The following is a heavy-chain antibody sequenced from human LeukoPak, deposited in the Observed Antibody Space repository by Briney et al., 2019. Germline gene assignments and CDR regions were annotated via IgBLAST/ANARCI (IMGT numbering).Heavy chain of an antibody. CDR1: EFTFSDFH. CDR2: ISNTGSTI. CDR3: AREGSRSSFYFVY. D-gene: IGHD6-6*01. J-gene: IGHJ4*02. Sequence: GGSLRLSCAASEFTFSDFHMNWIRQAPGKGLEWISHISNTGSTIYYADSVKGRFTISRDNAKNSLYLQVKSLRVEDTGVYYCAREGSRSSFYFVYWGQGTLVTVSS. V-gene: IGHV3-11*04.